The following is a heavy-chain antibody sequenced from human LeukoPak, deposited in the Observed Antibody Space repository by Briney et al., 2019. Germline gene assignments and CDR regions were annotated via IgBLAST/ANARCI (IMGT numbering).Heavy chain of an antibody. D-gene: IGHD5-18*01. J-gene: IGHJ4*02. CDR3: ARRGYSYGYVDY. Sequence: SETLSLTCTVSGGSISSGGYYWSWIRQPPGKGLEWIGSIYYSGSTYYNPSLKSRVTISVDTSKNQFSLKLSSVTAADTAVYYCARRGYSYGYVDYWGQGTLVTVSS. V-gene: IGHV4-39*07. CDR1: GGSISSGGYY. CDR2: IYYSGST.